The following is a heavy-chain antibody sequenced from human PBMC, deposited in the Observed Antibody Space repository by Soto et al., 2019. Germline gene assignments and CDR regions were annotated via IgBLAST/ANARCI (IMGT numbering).Heavy chain of an antibody. J-gene: IGHJ3*02. Sequence: SETLSLTSTVSGGSISSYDWSWIRQPPGKGLEWIGYIYYSGSTNYNPSLKSRVTISVDTSKNQFSLKLSSVTAADTAVYYCGRGDPHVLRYFDWSDAFDIWGQGTMVTVSS. CDR1: GGSISSYD. CDR2: IYYSGST. D-gene: IGHD3-9*01. CDR3: GRGDPHVLRYFDWSDAFDI. V-gene: IGHV4-59*01.